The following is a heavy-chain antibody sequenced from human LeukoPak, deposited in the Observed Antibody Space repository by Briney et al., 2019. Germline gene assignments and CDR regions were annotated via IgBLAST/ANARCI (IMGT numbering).Heavy chain of an antibody. CDR2: ILPIFGTA. CDR1: GGTFSSYA. D-gene: IGHD3-10*01. Sequence: GASVKVSCKASGGTFSSYAISWVRQAAGQGLEWMGGILPIFGTANYAQKFQGIVKITADKSKSTAYMELRSLRSEDTAVYYCARGNYYGSGSYYRVHYYYYYMDVWGKGTTVTVSS. J-gene: IGHJ6*03. CDR3: ARGNYYGSGSYYRVHYYYYYMDV. V-gene: IGHV1-69*06.